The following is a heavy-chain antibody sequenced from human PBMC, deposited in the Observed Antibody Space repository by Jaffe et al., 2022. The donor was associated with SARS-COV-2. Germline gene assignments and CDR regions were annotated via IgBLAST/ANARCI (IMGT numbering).Heavy chain of an antibody. J-gene: IGHJ4*02. CDR1: GFTFSSYD. Sequence: EVQLVESGGGLVQPGGSLRLSCAASGFTFSSYDMHWVRQATGKGLEWVSAIGTAGDTYYPGSVKGRFTISRENAKNSLYLQMNSLRAGDTAVYYCARGRGGVGATLFDYWGQGTLVTVSS. V-gene: IGHV3-13*01. D-gene: IGHD1-26*01. CDR3: ARGRGGVGATLFDY. CDR2: IGTAGDT.